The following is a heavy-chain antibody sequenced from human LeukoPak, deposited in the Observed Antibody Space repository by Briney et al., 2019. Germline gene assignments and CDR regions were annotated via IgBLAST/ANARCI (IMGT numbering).Heavy chain of an antibody. CDR2: ISTYNGNI. CDR1: GYTFTSYH. Sequence: ASLKVSCKASGYTFTSYHMHWVRQAPGQGLEWMGWISTYNGNINYAQKLQGRVTMTTDTSTSTAYMELRSLRSDDTAVYYCARDGGLPFAADYWGQGTLVTVSS. V-gene: IGHV1-18*04. CDR3: ARDGGLPFAADY. J-gene: IGHJ4*02. D-gene: IGHD3-16*01.